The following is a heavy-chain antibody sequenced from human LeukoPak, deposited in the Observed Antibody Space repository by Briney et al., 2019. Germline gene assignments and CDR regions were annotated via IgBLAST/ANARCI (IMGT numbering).Heavy chain of an antibody. CDR3: ARDSDHIDY. CDR1: GFTLSSYA. V-gene: IGHV3-30-3*01. CDR2: ISYDGSNK. D-gene: IGHD3-10*01. J-gene: IGHJ4*02. Sequence: GGSLRLSCAASGFTLSSYAMHWVRQAPGKGLEWVAVISYDGSNKYYADSVKGRFTISRDNSKNTLYLQMNSLRAEDTAVYYCARDSDHIDYWGQGTLVTVSS.